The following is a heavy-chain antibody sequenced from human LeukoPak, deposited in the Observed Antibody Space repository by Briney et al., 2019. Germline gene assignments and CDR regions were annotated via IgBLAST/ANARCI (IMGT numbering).Heavy chain of an antibody. D-gene: IGHD3-10*01. J-gene: IGHJ4*02. CDR1: GYTLTELS. CDR2: FDPEDGET. V-gene: IGHV1-24*01. CDR3: ATGVYYYGSGSYNY. Sequence: ASVKVSCKVSGYTLTELSMHWARQAPGKGLEWMGGFDPEDGETIYAQKFQGRVTMTEDTSTDTAYMELSSLRSEDTAVYYCATGVYYYGSGSYNYWGQGTLVTVSS.